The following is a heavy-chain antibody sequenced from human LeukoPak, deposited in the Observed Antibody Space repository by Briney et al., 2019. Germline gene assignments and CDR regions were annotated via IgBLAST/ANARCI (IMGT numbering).Heavy chain of an antibody. CDR2: IYHSGST. CDR1: GGSISSYY. V-gene: IGHV4-59*01. Sequence: SETLSLTCTVSGGSISSYYWSWIRQPPGKGLEWIGYIYHSGSTNYNPSLKSRVTISVDTSKNQFSLKLSSVTAADTAVYYCARTRDGYYYDSSGYYYWGQGTLVTVSS. J-gene: IGHJ4*02. CDR3: ARTRDGYYYDSSGYYY. D-gene: IGHD3-22*01.